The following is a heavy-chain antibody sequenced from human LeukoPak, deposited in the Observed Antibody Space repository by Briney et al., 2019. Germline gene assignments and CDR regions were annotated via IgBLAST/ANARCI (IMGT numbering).Heavy chain of an antibody. CDR3: ARDPPGTGDFDY. CDR1: GFTFSSYS. D-gene: IGHD3-10*01. Sequence: GGSLRLSCAASGFTFSSYSMNWVRQAPGKGLEWVSSISSSSSYIYYADSVKGRFTISRDNAKNSLYLQMNSLRAEGTAVYYCARDPPGTGDFDYWGQGTLVTVSS. J-gene: IGHJ4*02. V-gene: IGHV3-21*01. CDR2: ISSSSSYI.